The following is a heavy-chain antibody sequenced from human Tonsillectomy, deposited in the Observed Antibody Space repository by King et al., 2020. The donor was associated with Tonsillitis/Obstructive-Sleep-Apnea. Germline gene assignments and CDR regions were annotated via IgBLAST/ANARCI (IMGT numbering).Heavy chain of an antibody. CDR1: GGSFSGYY. CDR3: ARGRIVVVVAATPDLYFQH. CDR2: INHSGST. D-gene: IGHD2-15*01. J-gene: IGHJ1*01. Sequence: VQLQQWGAGLLKPSETLSLTCAVHGGSFSGYYWSWIRQPPGKGLEWIGEINHSGSTNYNPSLKSRVTISVDTSKNQFSLKLSSLTAADTAVYYCARGRIVVVVAATPDLYFQHWGQGTLVTVSS. V-gene: IGHV4-34*01.